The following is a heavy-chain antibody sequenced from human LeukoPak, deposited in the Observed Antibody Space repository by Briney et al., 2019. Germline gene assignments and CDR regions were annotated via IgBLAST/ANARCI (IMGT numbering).Heavy chain of an antibody. J-gene: IGHJ6*02. D-gene: IGHD3-16*01. V-gene: IGHV6-1*01. CDR1: GDSVSSNSVA. CDR2: TFYRSKWYN. CDR3: AAFGDNYYGMDV. Sequence: SQTLSLTCAISGDSVSSNSVAWNWIRQSPSRGFEWLGRTFYRSKWYNEYAVSVKSRITINADTSKNQFSLQLNSVTPEDTGVYYCAAFGDNYYGMDVWGQGTTVTVSS.